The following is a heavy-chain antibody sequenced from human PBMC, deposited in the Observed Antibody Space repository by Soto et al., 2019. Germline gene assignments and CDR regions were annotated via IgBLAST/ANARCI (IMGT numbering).Heavy chain of an antibody. Sequence: QVQLVESGGGVVQPGRSLRLSCAASGFTFSNYGMHWVRQAPGKGLEWVAIILNDGSNKYYADSVKGRFTISRDNSKNTLYLQMNSLSAEDTAVYFCAKDRELVGRNYFDYWGQGTLVTVSS. V-gene: IGHV3-30*18. J-gene: IGHJ4*02. CDR3: AKDRELVGRNYFDY. D-gene: IGHD6-13*01. CDR1: GFTFSNYG. CDR2: ILNDGSNK.